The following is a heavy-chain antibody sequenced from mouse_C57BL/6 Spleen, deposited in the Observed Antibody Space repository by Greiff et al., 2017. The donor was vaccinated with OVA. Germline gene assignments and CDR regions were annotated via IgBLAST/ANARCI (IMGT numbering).Heavy chain of an antibody. J-gene: IGHJ2*01. V-gene: IGHV1-82*01. D-gene: IGHD1-1*01. CDR2: IYPGDGDT. CDR3: ARANYGSSYYYFDY. CDR1: GYAFSSSW. Sequence: QVQLQQSGPELVKPGASVKISCKASGYAFSSSWMNWVKQRPGKGLEWIGRIYPGDGDTNYNGKFKGKATLTADKSSSTAYMQLSSLTSEDSAVYCCARANYGSSYYYFDYWGQGTTLTVSS.